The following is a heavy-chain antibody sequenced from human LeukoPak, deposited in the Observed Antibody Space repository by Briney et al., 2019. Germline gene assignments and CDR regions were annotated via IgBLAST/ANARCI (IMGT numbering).Heavy chain of an antibody. CDR2: ISYDGSNK. Sequence: GGSLRLSCAAAGFTFSSYAMHWVRQSPGKGLEWVAVISYDGSNKYYADSVKGRFTISRDNSKNTLYLQMNSLRAEDTAVYYCAKSPTVVYYFFDYWGQGTLVTVSS. CDR1: GFTFSSYA. D-gene: IGHD4-23*01. V-gene: IGHV3-30*18. CDR3: AKSPTVVYYFFDY. J-gene: IGHJ4*02.